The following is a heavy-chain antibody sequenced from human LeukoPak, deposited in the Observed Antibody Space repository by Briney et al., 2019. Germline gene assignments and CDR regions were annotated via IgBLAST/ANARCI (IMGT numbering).Heavy chain of an antibody. CDR1: GFTFSSYA. CDR3: ARDATQYLRYGYFDY. V-gene: IGHV3-23*01. D-gene: IGHD3-9*01. CDR2: ISGSGGST. Sequence: GGSLRLSCAASGFTFSSYAMSWVRQAPGKGLEWVSAISGSGGSTYYADSVKGRFSISRDNAKNSVYLQMNSLRAEDTAIYYCARDATQYLRYGYFDYWGPGILVTVSS. J-gene: IGHJ4*02.